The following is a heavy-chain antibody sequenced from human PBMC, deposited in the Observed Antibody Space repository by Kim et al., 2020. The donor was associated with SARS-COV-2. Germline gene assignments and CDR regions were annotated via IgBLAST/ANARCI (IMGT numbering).Heavy chain of an antibody. CDR3: ARGYSSSWFNWFDP. D-gene: IGHD6-13*01. V-gene: IGHV4-34*01. CDR1: GGSFSGYY. CDR2: INHSGST. Sequence: SETLSLTCAVYGGSFSGYYWSWIRQPPGKGLEWIGEINHSGSTNYNSSLKSRVTISVDTSKNQFSLKLRSVTAADTAMYYCARGYSSSWFNWFDPWGQAT. J-gene: IGHJ5*02.